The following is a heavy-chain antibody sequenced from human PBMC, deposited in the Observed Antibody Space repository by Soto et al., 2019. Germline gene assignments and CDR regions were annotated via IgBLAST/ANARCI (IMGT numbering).Heavy chain of an antibody. D-gene: IGHD3-3*01. V-gene: IGHV3-23*01. CDR3: AKVEYGGCPYDFWSGYYAPAV. J-gene: IGHJ6*04. Sequence: HPGGSLRLSCAASGFTFSSYAMSWVRQAPGKGLEWVSAISGSGGSAYYADSVKGRFTISRDNSKNTLYLQMNSLRAEDTAVYYCAKVEYGGCPYDFWSGYYAPAVWGKGTTVTVSS. CDR2: ISGSGGSA. CDR1: GFTFSSYA.